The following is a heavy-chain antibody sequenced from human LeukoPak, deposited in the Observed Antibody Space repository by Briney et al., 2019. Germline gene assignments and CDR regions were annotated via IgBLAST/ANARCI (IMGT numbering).Heavy chain of an antibody. J-gene: IGHJ5*02. D-gene: IGHD6-13*01. CDR3: ARVGSEVGWYSSSWYWFDP. CDR2: MNPNSGNT. Sequence: GASVKVSCKASGYTFTSYDINWVRQATGQGLEWMGWMNPNSGNTGYAQKFQGRVTMTRNTSISTAYMELSSLRSEDTAVYYCARVGSEVGWYSSSWYWFDPWSQGTLVTVSS. V-gene: IGHV1-8*01. CDR1: GYTFTSYD.